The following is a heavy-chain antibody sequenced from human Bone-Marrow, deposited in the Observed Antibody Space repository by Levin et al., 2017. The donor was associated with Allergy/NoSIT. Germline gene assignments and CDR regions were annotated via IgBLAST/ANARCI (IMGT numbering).Heavy chain of an antibody. CDR1: GGSISSSSYY. D-gene: IGHD6-19*01. CDR3: ARVAVAYLYYDYGMDG. CDR2: IYYSGST. J-gene: IGHJ6*02. V-gene: IGHV4-39*07. Sequence: SETLSLTCTVSGGSISSSSYYWGWIRQPPGTGLEWIGSIYYSGSTYYNPSLKSRVTISVDTSKNQFSLKLSSVTAADTAVYYCARVAVAYLYYDYGMDGWGQGTTVTVSS.